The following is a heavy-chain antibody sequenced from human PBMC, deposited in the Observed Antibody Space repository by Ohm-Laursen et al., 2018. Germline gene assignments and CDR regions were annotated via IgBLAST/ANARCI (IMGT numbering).Heavy chain of an antibody. J-gene: IGHJ4*02. CDR3: AAGSGWLIDY. D-gene: IGHD6-19*01. Sequence: SLRLSCAASGFTFSSYEMNWVRQAPGKGLEWVSYISSSGSTIHYADSVKGRFTISRDNAKNSLFLQLNALRAEDTAVYYCAAGSGWLIDYWGQGTLVTVSS. CDR1: GFTFSSYE. CDR2: ISSSGSTI. V-gene: IGHV3-48*03.